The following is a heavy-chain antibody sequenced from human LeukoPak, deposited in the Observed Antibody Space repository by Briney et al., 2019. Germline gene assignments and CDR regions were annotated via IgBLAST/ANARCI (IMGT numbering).Heavy chain of an antibody. J-gene: IGHJ4*02. Sequence: GGSLRLSCAASGFTFSDYYMSWIRQAPGKGLEWVSYISSSGSTIYYADSVKGRFTISRDNAKNSLYLQMNSLRAEDTAVYYCARAPGHYDFWSGYSAGGTLPYYFDYWGQGTLVTVSS. CDR1: GFTFSDYY. V-gene: IGHV3-11*04. D-gene: IGHD3-3*01. CDR3: ARAPGHYDFWSGYSAGGTLPYYFDY. CDR2: ISSSGSTI.